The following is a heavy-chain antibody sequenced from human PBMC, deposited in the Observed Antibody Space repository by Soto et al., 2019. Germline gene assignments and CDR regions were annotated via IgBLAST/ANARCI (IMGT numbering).Heavy chain of an antibody. CDR3: AKVPPGGWWLFSY. J-gene: IGHJ4*02. CDR1: GFTFSSYS. D-gene: IGHD3-22*01. CDR2: ISSSSGYI. V-gene: IGHV3-21*04. Sequence: EVQLVESGGGLVKPGGSLRLSCAASGFTFSSYSMNWVRQAPGKGLEWVSSISSSSGYIYYADSVRGRFTISRDNAQNTLYLQMNSLRAEDTAVYYCAKVPPGGWWLFSYWGQGTLVTVSS.